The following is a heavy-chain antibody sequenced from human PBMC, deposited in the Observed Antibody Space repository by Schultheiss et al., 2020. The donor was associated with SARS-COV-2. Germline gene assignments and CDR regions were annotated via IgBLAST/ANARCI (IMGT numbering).Heavy chain of an antibody. V-gene: IGHV4-39*07. CDR3: ARGDSSGYYFGFMNY. D-gene: IGHD3-22*01. CDR2: IYYRGSI. CDR1: GGSISSYY. J-gene: IGHJ4*02. Sequence: SQTLSLTCTVSGGSISSYYWGWIRQPPGKGLEWIGTIYYRGSIYYNPSLKSRVTISVDTSKSQFSLKLSSVTAADTAVYYCARGDSSGYYFGFMNYWGQGTLVTVSS.